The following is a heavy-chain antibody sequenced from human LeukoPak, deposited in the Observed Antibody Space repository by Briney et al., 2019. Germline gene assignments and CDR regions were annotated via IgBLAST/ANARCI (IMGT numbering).Heavy chain of an antibody. CDR2: INSDGTKT. V-gene: IGHV3-74*01. CDR1: GFTFSSYW. J-gene: IGHJ3*02. D-gene: IGHD3-22*01. CDR3: ASVWYFDSSGLDAFDI. Sequence: PGGSLRLSCVASGFTFSSYWMHWVRQDPGKGLVWVSRINSDGTKTNYADSVKGRLTISRDNAKNTLYLQMNSLRAEDTAVYFCASVWYFDSSGLDAFDIWGQGTVVTVSS.